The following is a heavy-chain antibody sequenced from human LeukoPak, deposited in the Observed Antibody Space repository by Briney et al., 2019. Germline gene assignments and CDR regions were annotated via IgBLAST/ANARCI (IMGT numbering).Heavy chain of an antibody. CDR1: GGSFSGYY. D-gene: IGHD3-10*01. V-gene: IGHV4-34*01. CDR2: INHSGST. Sequence: PSETLSLTCAVYGGSFSGYYWSWIRQPPGKGLEWIGEINHSGSTNYNPSLKSRVTISVDTSKNQFSLKLSSVTAADTAVYYCARPVRGVNYYGMDVWGKGTTVTVSS. J-gene: IGHJ6*04. CDR3: ARPVRGVNYYGMDV.